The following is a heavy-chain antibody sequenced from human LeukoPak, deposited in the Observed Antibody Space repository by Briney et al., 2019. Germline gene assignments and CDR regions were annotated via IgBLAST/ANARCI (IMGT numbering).Heavy chain of an antibody. CDR2: INHSGST. D-gene: IGHD5-12*01. V-gene: IGHV4-34*01. J-gene: IGHJ4*02. CDR3: ARDWGYSAGARFDY. Sequence: PSETLSLTCAVYGGSFSGYYWSWIRQPPGKGLEWIGEINHSGSTNYNPSLKSRVTISVDTSKNQFFLKLSSVTAADTAVYYCARDWGYSAGARFDYWGQGTLVTVSS. CDR1: GGSFSGYY.